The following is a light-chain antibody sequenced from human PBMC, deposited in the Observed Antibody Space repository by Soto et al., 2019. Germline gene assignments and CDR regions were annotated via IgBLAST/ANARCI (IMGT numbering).Light chain of an antibody. J-gene: IGKJ5*01. Sequence: ASRMTQSPSSLSASTGDRVTITCRSSQGISSYLAWYQQKPGRAPKLLIYAASTLQSGVPSRFSGSGSGTEFTLTITSLQPEDFATYYCQHLNSFPIPFGQGTRLEIK. CDR3: QHLNSFPIP. V-gene: IGKV1-8*01. CDR2: AAS. CDR1: QGISSY.